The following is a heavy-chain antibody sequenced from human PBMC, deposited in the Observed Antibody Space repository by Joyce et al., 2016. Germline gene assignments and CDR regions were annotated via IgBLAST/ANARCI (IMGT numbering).Heavy chain of an antibody. J-gene: IGHJ4*02. CDR1: GGSIISGSHY. CDR2: IYYSGST. D-gene: IGHD2-15*01. Sequence: QVQLQESGPGLVKPSETLSLTCTVSGGSIISGSHYWNWIRQSPGEGLEWIGYIYYSGSTDCNPSLRSRATISIDTSKSQFYLNLTSMSAADTALYYCASSTVNWRDSYYVDYWGQGTQVAVSS. CDR3: ASSTVNWRDSYYVDY. V-gene: IGHV4-61*01.